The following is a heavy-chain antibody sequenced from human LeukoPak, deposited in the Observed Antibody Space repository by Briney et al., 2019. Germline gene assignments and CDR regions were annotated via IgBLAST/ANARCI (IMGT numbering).Heavy chain of an antibody. CDR1: VYTLTNYG. Sequence: ASVKDSCQGSVYTLTNYGISWVRQAPGQGLEGMGWISAYNGNTNYAQRLQGRVTMTTDTSTSTAYMELRSLKSDDTAVYYCARGAFTTSGDLDYWGQGTLVTVSS. CDR3: ARGAFTTSGDLDY. V-gene: IGHV1-18*01. J-gene: IGHJ4*02. CDR2: ISAYNGNT. D-gene: IGHD3-22*01.